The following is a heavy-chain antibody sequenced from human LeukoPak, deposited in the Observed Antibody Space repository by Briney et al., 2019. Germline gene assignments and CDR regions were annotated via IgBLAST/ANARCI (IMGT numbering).Heavy chain of an antibody. D-gene: IGHD2-15*01. Sequence: GESLKISCKASGYIFTNYWVAWVRQMSGKGREWVGIIHPRDSETKYSPFFEGQVTISADKSINTAYIQWGSLKVADSAMYYCVRVMVGATSDFDHWGPGTLVTVSS. V-gene: IGHV5-51*01. CDR1: GYIFTNYW. CDR2: IHPRDSET. CDR3: VRVMVGATSDFDH. J-gene: IGHJ4*02.